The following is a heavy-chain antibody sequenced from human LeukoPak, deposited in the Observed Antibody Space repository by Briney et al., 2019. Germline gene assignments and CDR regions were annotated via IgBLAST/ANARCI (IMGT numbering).Heavy chain of an antibody. Sequence: SETLSLTCTVSGGSISSYYWSWIRQPPGKGLEWIGYIYYSGSTNYNPSLKSRVTISVDTSKNQFSLKLSSVTAADTAVYYCARTYYYDSSGPSGYYFDYWGQGTLVTVSS. J-gene: IGHJ4*02. CDR2: IYYSGST. CDR1: GGSISSYY. V-gene: IGHV4-59*01. D-gene: IGHD3-22*01. CDR3: ARTYYYDSSGPSGYYFDY.